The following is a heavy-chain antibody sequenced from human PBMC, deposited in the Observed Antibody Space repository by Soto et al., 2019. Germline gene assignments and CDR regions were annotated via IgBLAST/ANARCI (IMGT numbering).Heavy chain of an antibody. CDR3: AHGSGSYNLWSDAFDI. D-gene: IGHD3-10*01. CDR2: IIPIFGTA. J-gene: IGHJ3*02. Sequence: QVQLVQSGAEVKKPGSSVKVSCKASGGTFSSYAISWVRQAPGQGLEWMGGIIPIFGTANYAQKFQGRVTITADESTSTAYMELGSLRSEDTAVYDCAHGSGSYNLWSDAFDIWGQGTMVTVSS. CDR1: GGTFSSYA. V-gene: IGHV1-69*12.